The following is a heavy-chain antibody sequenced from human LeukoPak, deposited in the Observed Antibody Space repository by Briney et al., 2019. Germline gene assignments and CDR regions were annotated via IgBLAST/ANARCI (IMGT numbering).Heavy chain of an antibody. CDR2: ISYDGSNK. V-gene: IGHV3-30-3*01. Sequence: GGSLRLSCAASGFTFSSYAMHWVRQAPGKGLEWVAVISYDGSNKYYADSVKGRFTISRDNSKNTLYLQMNSLRAEDTAVYYCARGGGYYYDSNDEDYFDYWGQGTLVTVSS. J-gene: IGHJ4*02. D-gene: IGHD3-22*01. CDR3: ARGGGYYYDSNDEDYFDY. CDR1: GFTFSSYA.